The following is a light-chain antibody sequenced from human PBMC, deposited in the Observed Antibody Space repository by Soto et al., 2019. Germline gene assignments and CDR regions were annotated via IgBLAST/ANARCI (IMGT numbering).Light chain of an antibody. CDR2: DAS. CDR1: QSIXSW. CDR3: QQYNSYLYT. J-gene: IGKJ2*01. Sequence: DIQMTQSPSTLSXXXXXXXXXXXXXXQSIXSWLAWYQQKPGKAPKLLIYDASSLESGVTSRFSGSGSGTEFTLTISSLQPDDFATYYCQQYNSYLYTFGHGTKLEIK. V-gene: IGKV1-5*01.